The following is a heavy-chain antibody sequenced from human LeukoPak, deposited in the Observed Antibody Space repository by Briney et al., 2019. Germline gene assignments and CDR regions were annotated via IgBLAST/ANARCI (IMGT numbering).Heavy chain of an antibody. D-gene: IGHD5-24*01. CDR2: INPNSGGT. Sequence: ASVKVSCKASGYTFTGYYMHWVRQAPGQGLEWMGWINPNSGGTNYAQKFQGRVTMTRDTPISTAYMELSRLRSDDTAVYYCARDSVGDGYNWEFLDWFDPWGQGTLVTVSS. CDR3: ARDSVGDGYNWEFLDWFDP. V-gene: IGHV1-2*02. J-gene: IGHJ5*02. CDR1: GYTFTGYY.